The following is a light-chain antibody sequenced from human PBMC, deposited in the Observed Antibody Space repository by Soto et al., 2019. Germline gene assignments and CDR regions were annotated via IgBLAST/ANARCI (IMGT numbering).Light chain of an antibody. V-gene: IGKV3-15*01. CDR1: QSVSSK. CDR2: FAS. CDR3: QQYNNWPHT. J-gene: IGKJ2*01. Sequence: EIVMTQSPATLFVSPGERATLSCRASQSVSSKLAWFQQKPGQAPRLLIYFASTRATDIPARFSGSGSGTEFTLTISSLQSEDFAVYYCQQYNNWPHTFGQGTKLEIK.